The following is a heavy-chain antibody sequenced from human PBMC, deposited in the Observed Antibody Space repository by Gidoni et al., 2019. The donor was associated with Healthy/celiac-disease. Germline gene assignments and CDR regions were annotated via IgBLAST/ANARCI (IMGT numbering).Heavy chain of an antibody. CDR1: GGSISSYY. J-gene: IGHJ6*02. V-gene: IGHV4-59*01. Sequence: QVQLQESGPGLVKPSETLSLTCTVSGGSISSYYWSWIGQPPGKGLEWIGYIYYSGSTNYNPSLKSRVTISVDTSKNQFSLKLSSVTAADTAVYYCAREMGSGSTPSDYYYYYGMDVWGQGTTVTVSS. CDR2: IYYSGST. D-gene: IGHD3-10*01. CDR3: AREMGSGSTPSDYYYYYGMDV.